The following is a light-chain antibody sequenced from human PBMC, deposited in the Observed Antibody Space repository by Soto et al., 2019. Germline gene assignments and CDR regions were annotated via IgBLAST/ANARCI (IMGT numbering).Light chain of an antibody. CDR3: QQRSNWPT. J-gene: IGKJ4*01. CDR1: QSVSSY. Sequence: EIVLTQSPATLSLSPGERATLSCRASQSVSSYLAWYQQKPGQAPRLLIYDASNRATGIPARFSGSGSGTDVTLTISSLEPEDFAVYYCQQRSNWPTFGGGNKVEIK. CDR2: DAS. V-gene: IGKV3-11*01.